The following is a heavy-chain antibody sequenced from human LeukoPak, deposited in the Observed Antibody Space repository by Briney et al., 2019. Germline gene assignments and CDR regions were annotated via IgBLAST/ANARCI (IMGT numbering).Heavy chain of an antibody. J-gene: IGHJ4*02. Sequence: SSVKVSCKASGGTFSSYAISWVRQAPGQGLEWMGRIIPIFGTANYAQKFQGRVTITTDESTSTAYMELSSLRSEDTAVYYCASVHYDSSGYYPYWGQGTLVTVSS. CDR3: ASVHYDSSGYYPY. V-gene: IGHV1-69*05. CDR1: GGTFSSYA. D-gene: IGHD3-22*01. CDR2: IIPIFGTA.